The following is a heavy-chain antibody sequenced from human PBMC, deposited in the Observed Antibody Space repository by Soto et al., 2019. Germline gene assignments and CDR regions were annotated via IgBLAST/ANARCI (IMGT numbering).Heavy chain of an antibody. J-gene: IGHJ4*02. Sequence: EVQLVESGGGLVQPGGSLRLSCAASGFTVSSNYMNWVRQAPGKGLEWVSVIYSGGNTYYADSVKGRFTISRDNSKNTLYLQMTSLRAEDTAVYYCARGFLSGYSNRFDYWGQGTLVTVSS. CDR1: GFTVSSNY. CDR2: IYSGGNT. CDR3: ARGFLSGYSNRFDY. D-gene: IGHD3-3*01. V-gene: IGHV3-66*01.